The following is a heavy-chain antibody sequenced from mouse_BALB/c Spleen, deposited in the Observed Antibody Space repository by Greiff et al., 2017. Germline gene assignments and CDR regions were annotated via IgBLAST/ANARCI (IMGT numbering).Heavy chain of an antibody. V-gene: IGHV3-2*02. CDR3: ASLYHWYFDV. CDR1: GYSITSDYA. CDR2: ISYSGST. D-gene: IGHD2-1*01. J-gene: IGHJ1*01. Sequence: EVHLVESGPGLVKPSQSLSLTCTVTGYSITSDYAWNWIRQFPGNKLEWMGYISYSGSTSYNPSLKSRISITRDTSKNQFFLQLNSVTTEDTATYYCASLYHWYFDVWGAGTTVTVSS.